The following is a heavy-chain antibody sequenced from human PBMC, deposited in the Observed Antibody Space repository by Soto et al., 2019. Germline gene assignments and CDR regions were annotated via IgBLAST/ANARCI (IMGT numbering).Heavy chain of an antibody. V-gene: IGHV3-30*18. D-gene: IGHD2-21*02. CDR3: AKDSRIVVVTAPYDY. CDR2: ISYDGSNK. J-gene: IGHJ4*02. Sequence: QVQLVESGGGVVQPGRSLRLSCAASGFTFSSYGMHWVRQAPGKGPEWVAVISYDGSNKYYADSVKGRFTISRDNSKNTLYLQMNSLGAEDTAVYYCAKDSRIVVVTAPYDYWGQGTLVTVSS. CDR1: GFTFSSYG.